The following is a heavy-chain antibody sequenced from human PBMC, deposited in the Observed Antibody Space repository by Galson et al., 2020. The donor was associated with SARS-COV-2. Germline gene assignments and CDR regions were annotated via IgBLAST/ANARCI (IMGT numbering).Heavy chain of an antibody. CDR1: GFTFSSYA. J-gene: IGHJ5*02. Sequence: GGTLSLSCEASGFTFSSYAMSWVRQAPGNGLEWVSSLTTSGASTFYADSVKGRFTISRDNSKNTLYLQMNSLRVEDTAVYYCAKAGSVNCFDPWGQGTVVTVSS. V-gene: IGHV3-23*01. CDR2: LTTSGAST. CDR3: AKAGSVNCFDP.